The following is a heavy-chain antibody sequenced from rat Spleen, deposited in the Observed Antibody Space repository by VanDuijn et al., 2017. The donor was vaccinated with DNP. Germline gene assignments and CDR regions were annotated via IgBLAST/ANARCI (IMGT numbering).Heavy chain of an antibody. Sequence: EVQLVETGGGLVQPGRSLKLSCVASGFTFSTYWMYWIRQAPKKGLEWVATIIYDGSGTYYRDSVKGRFTISRDNAKSTLYLQVDSLRSEDTATYYCATLMYATDYYYFHYWGQGVMVTVSS. D-gene: IGHD1-6*01. J-gene: IGHJ2*01. CDR2: IIYDGSGT. CDR3: ATLMYATDYYYFHY. CDR1: GFTFSTYW. V-gene: IGHV5-29*01.